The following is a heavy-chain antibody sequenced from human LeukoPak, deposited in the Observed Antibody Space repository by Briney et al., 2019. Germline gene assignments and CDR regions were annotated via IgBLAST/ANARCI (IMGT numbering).Heavy chain of an antibody. CDR3: ARDKSSGWYDY. V-gene: IGHV3-23*01. CDR2: VSGGGRST. J-gene: IGHJ4*02. CDR1: GLTFSNYA. D-gene: IGHD6-19*01. Sequence: GGSLRLSCAASGLTFSNYAMNWVRQAPGKGLEWVSGVSGGGRSTYYADSVKGRFTISRDNSKNTLYLQMNSLRAEDTAVYYCARDKSSGWYDYWGQGTLVTVSS.